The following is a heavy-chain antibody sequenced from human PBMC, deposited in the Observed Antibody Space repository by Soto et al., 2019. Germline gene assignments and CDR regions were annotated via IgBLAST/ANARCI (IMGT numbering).Heavy chain of an antibody. CDR1: GFTFSSYA. V-gene: IGHV3-23*01. CDR3: AKDLGYCSSTSCRSEVFDY. CDR2: ISGSGGST. D-gene: IGHD2-2*01. Sequence: GESLKISCAASGFTFSSYAMSWVRQAPGKGLEWVSAISGSGGSTYYADSVKGRFTISRDNSKNTLYLQMNSLRAEDTAVYYCAKDLGYCSSTSCRSEVFDYWGQGTLVTVSS. J-gene: IGHJ4*02.